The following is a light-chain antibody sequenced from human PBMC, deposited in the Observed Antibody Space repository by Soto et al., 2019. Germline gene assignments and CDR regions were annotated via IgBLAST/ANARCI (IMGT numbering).Light chain of an antibody. CDR2: DAS. Sequence: EIVLTQSPATLSLSPGERATLSCRASQSFSSYLAWYQQKPGQAPRLLIYDASNRATGIPARFSGSGSGTDFTLTISSLEPEDFALYHCQQRSNWPLTFGGGTKVEIK. CDR3: QQRSNWPLT. CDR1: QSFSSY. V-gene: IGKV3-11*01. J-gene: IGKJ4*01.